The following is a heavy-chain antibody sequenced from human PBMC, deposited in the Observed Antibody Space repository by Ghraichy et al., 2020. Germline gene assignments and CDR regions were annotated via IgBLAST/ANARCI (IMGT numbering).Heavy chain of an antibody. CDR1: GGTFSSYA. CDR3: ARDFGVSSGWYRYYYYMDV. CDR2: IIPIFGTA. D-gene: IGHD6-19*01. V-gene: IGHV1-69*13. Sequence: SVKVSCKASGGTFSSYAISWVRQAPGQGLEWMGGIIPIFGTANYAQKFQGRVTITADESTSTAYMELSSLRSEDTAVYYCARDFGVSSGWYRYYYYMDVWGKGTTVTVSS. J-gene: IGHJ6*03.